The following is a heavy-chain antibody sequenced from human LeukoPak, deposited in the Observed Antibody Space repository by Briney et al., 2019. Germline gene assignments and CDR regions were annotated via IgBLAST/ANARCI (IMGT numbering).Heavy chain of an antibody. V-gene: IGHV3-20*04. CDR3: ASSGSYYALDY. J-gene: IGHJ4*02. D-gene: IGHD1-26*01. Sequence: PGGSLRLSCAASGFTFDDYGMSWVRQAPGKGLEWVSGINWNGGSTGYADSVRGRFTISRDNAKNSLYLQMNSLRAEDTALYYCASSGSYYALDYWGQGTLVTVSS. CDR2: INWNGGST. CDR1: GFTFDDYG.